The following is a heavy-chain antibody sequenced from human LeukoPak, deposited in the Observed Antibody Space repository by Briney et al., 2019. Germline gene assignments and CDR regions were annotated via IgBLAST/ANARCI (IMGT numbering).Heavy chain of an antibody. CDR1: GGSFSGYY. CDR2: INHSGST. D-gene: IGHD2-15*01. CDR3: ARGVELGYCSGGSCSNDY. J-gene: IGHJ4*02. V-gene: IGHV4-34*01. Sequence: SETLSLTCAVYGGSFSGYYWSWIRQPPGKGLEWIGEINHSGSTNYNPSLESRVTISVDTSKNQFSLKLSSVTAADTAVYYCARGVELGYCSGGSCSNDYWGQGTLVTVSS.